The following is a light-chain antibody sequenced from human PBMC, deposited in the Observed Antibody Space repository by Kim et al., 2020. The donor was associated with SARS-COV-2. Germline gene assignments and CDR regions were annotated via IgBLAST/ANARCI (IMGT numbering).Light chain of an antibody. Sequence: ALAPPVRITCQGDSLRSYYASWYQQKPGQAPVLVIYGKNNRPSGIPDRFSGSSSGNTASLTITGAQAEDEADYYCNSRDSSGNHVVFGGGTKLTVL. J-gene: IGLJ2*01. V-gene: IGLV3-19*01. CDR1: SLRSYY. CDR3: NSRDSSGNHVV. CDR2: GKN.